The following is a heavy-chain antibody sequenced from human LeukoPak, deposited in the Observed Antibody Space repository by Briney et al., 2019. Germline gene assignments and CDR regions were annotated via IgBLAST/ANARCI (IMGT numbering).Heavy chain of an antibody. V-gene: IGHV3-11*01. J-gene: IGHJ5*02. CDR1: GFTFSDYY. CDR3: ARVMVRGVQPLNWFDP. D-gene: IGHD3-10*01. Sequence: GGSLRLSCAASGFTFSDYYMSWIRQAPGKGLEWVSYISSSGSTIYYADSVKGRFTISRDNAKNSLYLQMNSLRAEDTAVYYCARVMVRGVQPLNWFDPWGQGTLVTVSS. CDR2: ISSSGSTI.